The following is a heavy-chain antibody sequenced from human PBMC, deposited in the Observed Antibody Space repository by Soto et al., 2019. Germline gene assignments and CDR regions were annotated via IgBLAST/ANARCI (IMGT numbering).Heavy chain of an antibody. Sequence: PGGSLRLSCAASGFSFSSYAMNWVRQAPGKGLEWVSTISGSVASTDYAGSVKGRFTVSRDNAKNTLFLQMSSLRAEDTAVYYCAKGSGDFLRSDGLDVWGQGTVVTVSS. CDR1: GFSFSSYA. V-gene: IGHV3-23*01. CDR2: ISGSVAST. J-gene: IGHJ3*01. D-gene: IGHD4-17*01. CDR3: AKGSGDFLRSDGLDV.